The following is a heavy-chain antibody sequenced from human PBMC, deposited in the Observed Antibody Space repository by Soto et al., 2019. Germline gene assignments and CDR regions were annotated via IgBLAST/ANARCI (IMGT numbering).Heavy chain of an antibody. D-gene: IGHD4-17*01. J-gene: IGHJ5*02. CDR2: INHSGST. V-gene: IGHV4-34*01. CDR3: ARVRSTVVREYNRFDP. Sequence: SETLSLTCAVYGGSFSGYYWSWIRQPPGKGLEWIGEINHSGSTNYNPSLKSRVTISVDTSKNQFSLKLSSVTAADTAVYYCARVRSTVVREYNRFDPWGQGTLVTVSS. CDR1: GGSFSGYY.